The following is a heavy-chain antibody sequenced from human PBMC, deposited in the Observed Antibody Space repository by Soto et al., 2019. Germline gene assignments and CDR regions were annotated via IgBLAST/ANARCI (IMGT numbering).Heavy chain of an antibody. Sequence: EVQLLESGGGLVQPGGSLRLSCAASGFTFSTYAMSWVRQAPGKGLEWVSGISATGGSTYYADSVKGRFTISRDNSKNTLVLQMNSLRAEDTAVYYCAKDSDYFDSNLYCDCWGQGTLVTVSS. CDR1: GFTFSTYA. CDR2: ISATGGST. J-gene: IGHJ4*02. D-gene: IGHD3-22*01. V-gene: IGHV3-23*01. CDR3: AKDSDYFDSNLYCDC.